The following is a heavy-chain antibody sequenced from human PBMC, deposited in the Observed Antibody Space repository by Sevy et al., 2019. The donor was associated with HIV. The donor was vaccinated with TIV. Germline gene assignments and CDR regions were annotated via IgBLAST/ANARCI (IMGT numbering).Heavy chain of an antibody. CDR3: ARDRLPHLIVVVAATGGYGMDV. CDR2: ISAYNGNT. V-gene: IGHV1-18*04. D-gene: IGHD2-15*01. CDR1: GYTFTSYG. J-gene: IGHJ6*02. Sequence: ASVTVSCKASGYTFTSYGISWVRQAPGQGLEWMGWISAYNGNTNYAQKLQGRVTMTTDTSTSTAYMELRSLRSDDTAVYYCARDRLPHLIVVVAATGGYGMDVWGQGTTVTVSS.